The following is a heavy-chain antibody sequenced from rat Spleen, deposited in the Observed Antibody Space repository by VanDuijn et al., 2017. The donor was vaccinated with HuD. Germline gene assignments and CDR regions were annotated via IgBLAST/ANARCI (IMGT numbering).Heavy chain of an antibody. V-gene: IGHV5S23*01. D-gene: IGHD1-1*01. CDR2: ISPSGGTT. CDR3: ARRFYSGFDY. CDR1: GFTFSDYY. J-gene: IGHJ2*01. Sequence: EVQLVESGGGLVQPGRSLKLSCAASGFTFSDYYMAWVRQAPTKGLEWVASISPSGGTTNYRDSVKGRFTISRDTSKSTLYLQMDSLRSEDTATYYCARRFYSGFDYWGQGVMVTVSS.